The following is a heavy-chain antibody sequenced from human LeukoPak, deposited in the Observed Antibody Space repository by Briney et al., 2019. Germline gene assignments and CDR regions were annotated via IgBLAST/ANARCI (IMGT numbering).Heavy chain of an antibody. V-gene: IGHV3-11*01. D-gene: IGHD3-22*01. CDR2: ISSSGSTI. CDR1: GFTFSDYY. J-gene: IGHJ5*02. Sequence: PGGSLRLSCAASGFTFSDYYMSWIRQAPGKGLEWVSYISSSGSTIYYADSVKGRFTISRDNAKNSLYLQMNSLRAEDTAVYYCAKEAKNYDSSGFDPWGQGTLVTVSS. CDR3: AKEAKNYDSSGFDP.